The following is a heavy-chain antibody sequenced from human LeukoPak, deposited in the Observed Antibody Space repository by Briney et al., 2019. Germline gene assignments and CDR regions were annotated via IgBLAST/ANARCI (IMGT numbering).Heavy chain of an antibody. D-gene: IGHD3-10*01. J-gene: IGHJ4*02. CDR2: IYHSGST. CDR1: GGSISSGGYY. CDR3: ARGLTGSRRYFGS. V-gene: IGHV4-30-2*01. Sequence: SETLSLTCTVSGGSISSGGYYWSWIRQPPGKGLEWIGYIYHSGSTYYNPSLKSRVTISVDRSKNQFSLKLSSVTAADTAVYYCARGLTGSRRYFGSWGQGTLVTVSS.